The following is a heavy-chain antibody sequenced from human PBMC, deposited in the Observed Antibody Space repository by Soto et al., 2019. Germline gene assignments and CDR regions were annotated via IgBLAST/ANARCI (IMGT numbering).Heavy chain of an antibody. Sequence: QLQLQESGSGLVKPSQTLSLTCAVSGGSISSGGYSWSWIRQPPGKGLEWIGYIYHSGSTYYNPSLNRRVTISVDRSKNQFSLKRSSVTAADTAVYYCAAGGGLPRYYWGQGTLVTVSS. CDR3: AAGGGLPRYY. J-gene: IGHJ4*02. CDR1: GGSISSGGYS. D-gene: IGHD5-12*01. V-gene: IGHV4-30-2*01. CDR2: IYHSGST.